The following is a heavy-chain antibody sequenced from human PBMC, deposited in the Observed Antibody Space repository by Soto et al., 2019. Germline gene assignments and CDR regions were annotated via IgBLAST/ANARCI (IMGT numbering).Heavy chain of an antibody. CDR1: GVSISTYY. CDR2: IYYTGRT. J-gene: IGHJ3*02. D-gene: IGHD6-6*01. CDR3: ARGVQSSSFAFDI. Sequence: PSETLSLTCTVSGVSISTYYWSWVGYPPGKGLEWIGYIYYTGRTNNNPSLKSRVNISVDTSKNHFSLKLSSVTAADTAVYYCARGVQSSSFAFDIWGQGTMVTVSS. V-gene: IGHV4-59*08.